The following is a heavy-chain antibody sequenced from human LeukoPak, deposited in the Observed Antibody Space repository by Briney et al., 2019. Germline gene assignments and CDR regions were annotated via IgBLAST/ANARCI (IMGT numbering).Heavy chain of an antibody. J-gene: IGHJ4*02. Sequence: RPSETLSLTCTVSGGSISSGGYYWSWIRQHPGKGLEWIGYIYYSGSTYYNPSLKSRVTISVDTSKNQFSLKLSSVTAADTAVYYCAIERGDYYDSSGTFDYWGQGTLVTVSS. CDR2: IYYSGST. CDR3: AIERGDYYDSSGTFDY. D-gene: IGHD3-22*01. CDR1: GGSISSGGYY. V-gene: IGHV4-31*03.